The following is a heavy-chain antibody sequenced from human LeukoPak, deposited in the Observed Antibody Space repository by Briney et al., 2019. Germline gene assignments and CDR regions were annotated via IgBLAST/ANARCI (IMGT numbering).Heavy chain of an antibody. D-gene: IGHD3-9*01. CDR3: SILTKGRYFDYIFYY. J-gene: IGHJ4*02. Sequence: SETLSLTCTVSGGSVSSILYYRGWIRQPPGKRLERIGYTYYTGSTYSNPTLKSRFTMSVNTSHYQFSMNLSSVTAADKAFSSCSILTKGRYFDYIFYYWGQGTLRTVSS. CDR2: TYYTGST. V-gene: IGHV4-39*01. CDR1: GGSVSSILYY.